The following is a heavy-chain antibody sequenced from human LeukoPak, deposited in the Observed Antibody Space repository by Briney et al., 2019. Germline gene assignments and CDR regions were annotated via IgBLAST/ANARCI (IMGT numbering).Heavy chain of an antibody. CDR1: GFTFSSYG. D-gene: IGHD6-13*01. CDR2: IWYDGSNK. CDR3: ARSPSDIAAAGIGDY. J-gene: IGHJ4*02. V-gene: IGHV3-33*01. Sequence: GGSLRLSCAASGFTFSSYGMHWVRQAPGKGLEWVAVIWYDGSNKYYADSVKGRFTISRDNSKNTLYLQMNSLRAEDTAVYYCARSPSDIAAAGIGDYWGQGTLVTVSS.